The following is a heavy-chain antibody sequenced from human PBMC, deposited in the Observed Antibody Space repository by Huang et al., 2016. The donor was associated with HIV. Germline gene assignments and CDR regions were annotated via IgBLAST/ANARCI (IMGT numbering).Heavy chain of an antibody. J-gene: IGHJ4*02. CDR2: INHRGST. V-gene: IGHV4-34*01. CDR1: SGSFRGYY. Sequence: QVQLQQWGAGLLKPSETLSRTCAVCSGSFRGYYWCWIRQPPGKGLEGIGEINHRGSTNYKPSLKSGITISVDTSKNEFSLQLSSVTAADTAVYCCARVDCSGGSCYYFDYWGQGTLVTVSS. D-gene: IGHD2-15*01. CDR3: ARVDCSGGSCYYFDY.